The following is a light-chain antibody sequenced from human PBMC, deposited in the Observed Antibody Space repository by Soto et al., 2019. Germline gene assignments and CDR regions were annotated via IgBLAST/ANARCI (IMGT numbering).Light chain of an antibody. CDR1: SSDVGAYDY. V-gene: IGLV2-14*03. CDR2: EVS. CDR3: SSYTSSSPRV. J-gene: IGLJ1*01. Sequence: ASVKGAPGGGRSITKKKNSSDVGAYDYVSWYQQHPDKAPKLMIYEVSNRPSGVSNRFSGSKSVNTATLTISGLQAEDEADYYCSSYTSSSPRVFGTGTKVTVL.